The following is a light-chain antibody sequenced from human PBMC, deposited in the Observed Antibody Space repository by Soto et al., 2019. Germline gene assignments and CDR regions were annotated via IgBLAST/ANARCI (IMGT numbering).Light chain of an antibody. Sequence: EIVLTQSPGTLSLSPGERATLSCRASYTISNNYVAWYQQKPGQAPRLLIFGAFSRATGIPDRFSGGGSGTQFTLTVSRLEPEDFAVYFCQQYGDSPQTFGQGTKVEVK. CDR1: YTISNNY. CDR3: QQYGDSPQT. J-gene: IGKJ1*01. V-gene: IGKV3-20*01. CDR2: GAF.